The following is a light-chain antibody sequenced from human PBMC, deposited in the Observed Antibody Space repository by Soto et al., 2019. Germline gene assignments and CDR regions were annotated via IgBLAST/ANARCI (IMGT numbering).Light chain of an antibody. CDR1: SGSVSTGYY. J-gene: IGLJ2*01. V-gene: IGLV8-61*01. Sequence: QTVVTQEPSFSVSPGGTVTLTCGLSSGSVSTGYYPSWYQQTPGQAPRTLVYSTNTRSSGVPDRFSGSILGNKAALTITGAQADDESDYYCVLYMRSGISVFGGGTKLTVL. CDR3: VLYMRSGISV. CDR2: STN.